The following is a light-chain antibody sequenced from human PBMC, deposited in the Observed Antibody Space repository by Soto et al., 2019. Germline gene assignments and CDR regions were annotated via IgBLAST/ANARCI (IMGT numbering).Light chain of an antibody. CDR1: QSVSSY. J-gene: IGKJ5*01. CDR2: DAS. CDR3: QQRSNWS. Sequence: EIVLPQSPATLSLSPGERATLSCRASQSVSSYLAWYQQKPGQAPRLLIYDASNRATGIPARFSGSGSGTDFTLTISSLEPENFAVYSCQQRSNWSFGQGTRLEVK. V-gene: IGKV3-11*01.